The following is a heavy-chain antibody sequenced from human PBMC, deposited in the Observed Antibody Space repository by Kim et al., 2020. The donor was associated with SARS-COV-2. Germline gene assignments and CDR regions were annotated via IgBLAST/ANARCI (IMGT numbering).Heavy chain of an antibody. CDR3: APWGDYGDYVSPTD. CDR1: GGSISSSSYY. CDR2: IYYSGST. Sequence: SETLSLTCTVSGGSISSSSYYWGWIRQPPGKGRDGIGRIYYSGSTYYNPSLKSRVTISVDTSKNQFSLKLSSVTAADTAVYYCAPWGDYGDYVSPTDWGQGTLVTVSS. D-gene: IGHD4-17*01. V-gene: IGHV4-39*01. J-gene: IGHJ4*02.